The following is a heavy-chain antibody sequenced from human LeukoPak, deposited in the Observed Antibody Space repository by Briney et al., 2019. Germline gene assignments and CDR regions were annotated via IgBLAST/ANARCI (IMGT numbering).Heavy chain of an antibody. CDR1: GYTFTSYD. CDR2: MNPNTGNT. Sequence: ASVKVSCKASGYTFTSYDINWARQATGQGLEWMGWMNPNTGNTGYAQKFQGRVTMTRDTSISTAYMELSSLRSDDTAVYYCARKFLGSRGYYFDYWGQGTLVTVSS. J-gene: IGHJ4*02. D-gene: IGHD3-10*01. V-gene: IGHV1-8*01. CDR3: ARKFLGSRGYYFDY.